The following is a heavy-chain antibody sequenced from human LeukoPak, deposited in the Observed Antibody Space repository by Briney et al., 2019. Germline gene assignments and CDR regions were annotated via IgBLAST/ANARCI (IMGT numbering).Heavy chain of an antibody. V-gene: IGHV3-66*04. CDR2: ISNDGDT. D-gene: IGHD5-12*01. Sequence: PGGSLRLSCAASGFTVSSNYMSWVRQGPGKGLECVSVISNDGDTYYADSVKGRFTISRDNAKNSLYLQMNSLRAEDTAVYYCTRHVPNSGYANFDYWGQGTLVTVSS. CDR3: TRHVPNSGYANFDY. CDR1: GFTVSSNY. J-gene: IGHJ4*02.